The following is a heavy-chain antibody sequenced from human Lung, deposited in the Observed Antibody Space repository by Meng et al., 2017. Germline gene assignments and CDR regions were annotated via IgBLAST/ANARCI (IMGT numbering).Heavy chain of an antibody. D-gene: IGHD4-17*01. Sequence: QVQLQESGPGLVKPSQTLPLTCAVSGGSLSSGGYYWSWIRQHPGKGLEWIGYTFYTGSAYYNPSLKSRVTITADTSKNQFSLRLTSVTAADTAVYYCARAPDYGVGTWFDPWGQGTLVTVSS. V-gene: IGHV4-31*11. J-gene: IGHJ5*02. CDR1: GGSLSSGGYY. CDR2: TFYTGSA. CDR3: ARAPDYGVGTWFDP.